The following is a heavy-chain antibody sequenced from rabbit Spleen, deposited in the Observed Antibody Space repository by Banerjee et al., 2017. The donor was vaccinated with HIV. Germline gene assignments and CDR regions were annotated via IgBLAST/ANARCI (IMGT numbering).Heavy chain of an antibody. Sequence: QEQLEESGGGLVKPGGTLTLTCKASGIDFSTYSYMCWVRQAPGKGLEWIACICAGISDSTYYASWAKGRFTISETSSTTVTLQMTSLTAADTATYFCARRAYAASSGYALWGPGTLVTVS. CDR3: ARRAYAASSGYAL. CDR1: GIDFSTYSY. CDR2: ICAGISDST. J-gene: IGHJ6*01. D-gene: IGHD8-1*01. V-gene: IGHV1S45*01.